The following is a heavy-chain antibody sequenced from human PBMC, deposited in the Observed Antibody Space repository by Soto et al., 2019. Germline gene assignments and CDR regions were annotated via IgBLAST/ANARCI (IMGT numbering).Heavy chain of an antibody. CDR2: INPNSGGT. D-gene: IGHD6-19*01. J-gene: IGHJ6*02. CDR1: GYTFTGYY. Sequence: ASVKASCTASGYTFTGYYMHWVRQAPGQGLEWMGWINPNSGGTNYAQKFQGWVTMTRDTSISTAYMELSRLRSDDTAVYYCARVAGTRDYYGMDVWGQGTTVTVSS. CDR3: ARVAGTRDYYGMDV. V-gene: IGHV1-2*04.